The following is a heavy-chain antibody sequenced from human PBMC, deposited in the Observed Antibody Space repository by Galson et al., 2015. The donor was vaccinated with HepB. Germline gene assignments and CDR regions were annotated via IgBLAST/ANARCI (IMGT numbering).Heavy chain of an antibody. Sequence: SLRLSCAASGFTFSDYYMSWIRQAPGKGLEWVSYISSSGSTIYYADSVKGRFTISRDNAKNSLYLQMNSLRAEDTAVYYCAREGVATILEGYYYYGMDVWGQGTTVTVSS. V-gene: IGHV3-11*01. J-gene: IGHJ6*02. CDR3: AREGVATILEGYYYYGMDV. D-gene: IGHD5-12*01. CDR2: ISSSGSTI. CDR1: GFTFSDYY.